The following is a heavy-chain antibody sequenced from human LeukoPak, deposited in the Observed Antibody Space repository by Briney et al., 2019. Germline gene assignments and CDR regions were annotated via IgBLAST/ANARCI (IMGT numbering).Heavy chain of an antibody. D-gene: IGHD6-19*01. CDR1: GGSISSYH. J-gene: IGHJ4*02. V-gene: IGHV4-4*07. CDR2: IYSSGST. Sequence: SETLSLTCTVSGGSISSYHWNWIRQPAGKGLEWIGRIYSSGSTNYNPPLKSRATISVDRSKNQFSLKLSSVTAADTAVYYCARDVVSGSFDYWGRGTLVTVSS. CDR3: ARDVVSGSFDY.